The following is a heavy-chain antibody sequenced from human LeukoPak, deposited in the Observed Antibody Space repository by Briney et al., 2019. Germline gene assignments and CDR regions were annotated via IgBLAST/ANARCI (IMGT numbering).Heavy chain of an antibody. J-gene: IGHJ5*02. CDR2: IYSSEYT. CDR3: ARGSDDYKLGNH. CDR1: GDSFDNSYC. D-gene: IGHD5-24*01. V-gene: IGHV4-39*01. Sequence: PSETLSLSCTVSGDSFDNSYCWTWVRQPTGKRPEWIGTIYSSEYTYYHPSLRSRATISADTSRNLFSLKLNSVTAADTAVYYCARGSDDYKLGNHWGHGTPVTVSS.